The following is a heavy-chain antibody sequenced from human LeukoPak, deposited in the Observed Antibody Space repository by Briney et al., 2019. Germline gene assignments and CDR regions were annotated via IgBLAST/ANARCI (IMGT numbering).Heavy chain of an antibody. D-gene: IGHD3-22*01. J-gene: IGHJ4*02. CDR1: GFTFSDYY. Sequence: GGSLRLSCAASGFTFSDYYMSWIRQAPGKGLEWVSYISSSGSTIYYADSVKGRFTMSRDNAKNSLYLQMNSLRAEDTAVYYCARDRQNLYYYDSSGYSSRTYFDYWGQGTLVTVSS. CDR3: ARDRQNLYYYDSSGYSSRTYFDY. V-gene: IGHV3-11*04. CDR2: ISSSGSTI.